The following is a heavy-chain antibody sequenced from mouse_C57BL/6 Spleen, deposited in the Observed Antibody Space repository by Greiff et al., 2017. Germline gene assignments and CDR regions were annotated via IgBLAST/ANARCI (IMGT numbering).Heavy chain of an antibody. V-gene: IGHV1-58*01. J-gene: IGHJ4*01. CDR1: GYTFTSYG. Sequence: VQLQQSGAELVRPGSSVKMSCKTSGYTFTSYGINWVKQRPGQGLEWIGYIYPGNGSTEYNEKFKGKATLTSDTSSSTAYMQLSSLTSEDYGIYCGARKERSYYAMDYWGQGTSVTVSS. CDR2: IYPGNGST. CDR3: ARKERSYYAMDY.